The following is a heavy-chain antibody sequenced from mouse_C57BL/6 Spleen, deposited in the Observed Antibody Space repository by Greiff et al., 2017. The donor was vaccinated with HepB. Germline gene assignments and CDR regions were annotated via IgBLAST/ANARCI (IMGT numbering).Heavy chain of an antibody. Sequence: VQLQQSGAELAKPGASVKLSCKASGYTFTSYWMHWVKQRPGQGLEWIGYINPSSGYTKYNQKFKDKATLTADKSSSTAYMQLSSLTYEDSAVYNCARDYDYDGAWFAYWGQGTLVTVSA. CDR3: ARDYDYDGAWFAY. D-gene: IGHD2-4*01. J-gene: IGHJ3*01. CDR2: INPSSGYT. V-gene: IGHV1-7*01. CDR1: GYTFTSYW.